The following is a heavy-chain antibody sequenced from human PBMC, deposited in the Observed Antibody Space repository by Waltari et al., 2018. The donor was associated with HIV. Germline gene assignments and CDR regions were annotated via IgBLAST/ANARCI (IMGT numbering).Heavy chain of an antibody. CDR3: ASARVGTAYFDY. CDR2: MTSYSTTL. J-gene: IGHJ4*02. CDR1: GFTFSRNT. V-gene: IGHV3-48*02. D-gene: IGHD2-15*01. Sequence: VQLVESGGGLVQPGGSLRLSCAASGFTFSRNTMNWVRQAPGKVLEWLSTMTSYSTTLLYADSVKGRFTISRDNAKNSVFLQMSSLGDEDTAVYYCASARVGTAYFDYWGQGTLVTVSS.